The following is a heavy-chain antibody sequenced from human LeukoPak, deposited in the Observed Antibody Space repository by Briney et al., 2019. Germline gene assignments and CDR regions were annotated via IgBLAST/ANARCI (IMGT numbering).Heavy chain of an antibody. J-gene: IGHJ5*02. V-gene: IGHV4-39*01. CDR1: GGSISTSYY. CDR3: GRAWPVAGAGFLKANWFDP. D-gene: IGHD6-19*01. CDR2: IYYTAST. Sequence: SETLSLTCTVSGGSISTSYYCGWIRQPPGKGLEWSGTIYYTASTSYNPSLKSRVTISVDTSKNPFSLQLSSVTAADTAVYHCGRAWPVAGAGFLKANWFDPWGQGTLVTVSA.